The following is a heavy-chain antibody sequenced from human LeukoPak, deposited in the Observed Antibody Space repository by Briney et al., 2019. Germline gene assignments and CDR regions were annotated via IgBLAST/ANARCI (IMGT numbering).Heavy chain of an antibody. CDR2: ISAYNGNT. CDR1: GYTFTSYG. J-gene: IGHJ6*03. D-gene: IGHD2-2*01. V-gene: IGHV1-18*01. CDR3: ARAVVPAAIQPSMPSGNYYYYMDV. Sequence: ASVKVSCKASGYTFTSYGISWVRQAPGQGLEWMGWISAYNGNTNYAQKLQGRVTMTTDTSTSTAYMELRSLRSDDTAVYYCARAVVPAAIQPSMPSGNYYYYMDVWGKGTTVTVSS.